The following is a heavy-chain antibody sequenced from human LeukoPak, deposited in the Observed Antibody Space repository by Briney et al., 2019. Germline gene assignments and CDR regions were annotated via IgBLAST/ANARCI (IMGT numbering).Heavy chain of an antibody. CDR3: ARDPLPGGSGSFPLYYYYYGMDV. CDR1: GYTFTGYY. D-gene: IGHD3-10*01. J-gene: IGHJ6*02. V-gene: IGHV1-2*02. CDR2: TNPNSGGT. Sequence: ASVKVSCKASGYTFTGYYMHWVRQAPGQGLEWMGCTNPNSGGTNYAQKFQGRVTMTRDTSISTAYMELSRLRSDHTAVYYCARDPLPGGSGSFPLYYYYYGMDVWGQGTTVTVSS.